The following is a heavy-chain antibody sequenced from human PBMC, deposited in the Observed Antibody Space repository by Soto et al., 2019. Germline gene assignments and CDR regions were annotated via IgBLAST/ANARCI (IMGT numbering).Heavy chain of an antibody. Sequence: PGGSLRLSCAASGFIFSSYAMSWVRQAPGKGLEWVSAISGSGGSTYYADSVKGRFTISRDNSKNTLYLQMNSLRAEDTAVYYCAKEKGIAVAGDDAFDIWGQGTMVTVSS. CDR3: AKEKGIAVAGDDAFDI. CDR1: GFIFSSYA. CDR2: ISGSGGST. J-gene: IGHJ3*02. D-gene: IGHD6-19*01. V-gene: IGHV3-23*01.